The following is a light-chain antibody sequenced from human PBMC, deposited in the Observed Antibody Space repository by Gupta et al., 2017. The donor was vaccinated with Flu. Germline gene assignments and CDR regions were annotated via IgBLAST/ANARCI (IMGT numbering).Light chain of an antibody. Sequence: QSVLTQPPSVSEAPRQRVTISCSGSSSNIGNNAVNWYQQLPGKAPKLLIYYDHLLSSGVSDRFSGSKSGTSASLSISGLHPEDEADYYCATCYDFLNGYVFGPGSKFTVL. CDR2: YDH. CDR1: SSNIGNNA. CDR3: ATCYDFLNGYV. J-gene: IGLJ1*01. V-gene: IGLV1-36*01.